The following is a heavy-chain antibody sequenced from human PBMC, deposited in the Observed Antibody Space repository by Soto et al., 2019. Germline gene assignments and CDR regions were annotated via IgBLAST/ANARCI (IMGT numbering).Heavy chain of an antibody. J-gene: IGHJ5*02. CDR2: IIPIFGTA. V-gene: IGHV1-69*06. Sequence: SVKVCSKASGGPFSSYAISLVRQAPGQGLEWMGGIIPIFGTANYSQKFQGRVTITADKSTSTAYMELSSLRSEDTAVYYCARVVPAAQPGNWFDPWGQGTMVTVSS. CDR3: ARVVPAAQPGNWFDP. CDR1: GGPFSSYA. D-gene: IGHD2-2*01.